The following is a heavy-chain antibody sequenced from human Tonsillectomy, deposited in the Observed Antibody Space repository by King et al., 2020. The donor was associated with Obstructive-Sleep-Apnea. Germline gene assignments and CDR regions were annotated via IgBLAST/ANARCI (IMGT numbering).Heavy chain of an antibody. CDR1: GFTFSSYA. J-gene: IGHJ6*02. CDR2: LSVRGDST. V-gene: IGHV3-23*04. CDR3: AKVLYSSSWFHYYGMDV. D-gene: IGHD6-13*01. Sequence: VQLVESGGGLVQPGGSLRLSCAASGFTFSSYAMSWVRQVPGRGLEGVSTLSVRGDSTYYADSVKGRFTISRDNSKNTLYLKMNSLRAEDTAVYYCAKVLYSSSWFHYYGMDVWGQGTTVTVSS.